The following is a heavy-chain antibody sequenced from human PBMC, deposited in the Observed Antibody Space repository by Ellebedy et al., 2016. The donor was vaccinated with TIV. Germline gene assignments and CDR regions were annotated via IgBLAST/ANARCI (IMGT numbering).Heavy chain of an antibody. CDR2: IYSGGST. CDR1: GFTFSDYY. CDR3: ARGRGNYYYGMDV. V-gene: IGHV3-53*04. J-gene: IGHJ6*02. Sequence: GESLKISCAASGFTFSDYYMNWIRQAPGKGLEWVSVIYSGGSTYYADSVKGRFTISRHNSKNTLYLQMNSLRAEDTAVYYCARGRGNYYYGMDVWGQGTTVTVSS.